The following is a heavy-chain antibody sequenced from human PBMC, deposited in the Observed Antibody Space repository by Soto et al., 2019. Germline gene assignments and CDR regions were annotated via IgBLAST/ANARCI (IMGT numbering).Heavy chain of an antibody. CDR2: FDPEDGET. Sequence: ASVKVSCKVSGYTLTELSMHWVRQAPGKGLEWMGGFDPEDGETIYAQKFQGRVTMTEDTSTDTAYMELSSLRSEDTAVYYCATDLGGGIAAAGTYFDYWGQGTLGAVSS. V-gene: IGHV1-24*01. CDR1: GYTLTELS. CDR3: ATDLGGGIAAAGTYFDY. J-gene: IGHJ4*02. D-gene: IGHD6-13*01.